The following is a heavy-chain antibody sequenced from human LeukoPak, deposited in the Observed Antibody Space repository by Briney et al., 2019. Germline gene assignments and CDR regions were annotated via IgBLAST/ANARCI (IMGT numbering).Heavy chain of an antibody. CDR3: AKRQHKYYDSSRYYFDY. CDR1: GFTFSSYA. CDR2: ISGSGGST. D-gene: IGHD3-22*01. V-gene: IGHV3-23*01. J-gene: IGHJ4*02. Sequence: GGSLRLSCAASGFTFSSYAMSWVRQAPGKGLEWVSAISGSGGSTYYADSVKGRFTISRDNSKNTLYLQMNSLRAEDTAVYYCAKRQHKYYDSSRYYFDYWGQGTLVTVSS.